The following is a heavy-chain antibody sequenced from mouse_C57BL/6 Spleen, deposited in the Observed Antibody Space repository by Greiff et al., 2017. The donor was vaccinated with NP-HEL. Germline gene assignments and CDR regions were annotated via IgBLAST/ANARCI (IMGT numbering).Heavy chain of an antibody. D-gene: IGHD2-10*01. V-gene: IGHV1-18*01. CDR3: AREGPYSPFFDY. CDR2: INPNNGGT. CDR1: GYTFTDYN. J-gene: IGHJ2*01. Sequence: EVQLQQSGPELVKPGASVKIPCKASGYTFTDYNMDWVKQSHGQSLEWIGDINPNNGGTIYNEKFKGKATLTVAKSSSTAYMELRSLTSEDTAVYYCAREGPYSPFFDYWGQGTTLTVSS.